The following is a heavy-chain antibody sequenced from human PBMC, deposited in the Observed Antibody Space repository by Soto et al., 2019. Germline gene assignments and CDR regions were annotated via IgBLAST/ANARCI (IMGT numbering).Heavy chain of an antibody. V-gene: IGHV3-30*18. Sequence: QVQLVESGGGVVQPGRSLRLSCAASGFTFSSYGMHWVRQAPGKGLEWVAVISYDGSNKYYADSVKGRFTISRDNSKNTLYLQMNRLRAEDTAVYYCAKDPIPLRRGVIITDNWFDPWGQGTLVTVSS. CDR1: GFTFSSYG. CDR2: ISYDGSNK. CDR3: AKDPIPLRRGVIITDNWFDP. J-gene: IGHJ5*02. D-gene: IGHD3-10*01.